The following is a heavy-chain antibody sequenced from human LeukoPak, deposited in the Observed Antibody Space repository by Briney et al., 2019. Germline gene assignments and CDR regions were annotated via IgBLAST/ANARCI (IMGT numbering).Heavy chain of an antibody. CDR2: ISSSSSYI. CDR1: GFTFSSYS. D-gene: IGHD6-6*01. CDR3: ARAGEYSSSLGDAFDI. J-gene: IGHJ3*02. V-gene: IGHV3-21*01. Sequence: GGSLRLSCAASGFTFSSYSMNWVRQAPGKWLEWVSSISSSSSYIYYADSVKGRFTISRDNAKNSLYLQMNSLRAEDTAVYYCARAGEYSSSLGDAFDIWGQGTMVTVSS.